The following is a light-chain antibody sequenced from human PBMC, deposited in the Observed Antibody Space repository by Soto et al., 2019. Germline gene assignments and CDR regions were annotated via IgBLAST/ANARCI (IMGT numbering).Light chain of an antibody. J-gene: IGKJ4*01. Sequence: EIVMTQSPANLSVSPGERATLSCRASQSVNSNLAWYRQKPGQAPRLLISDASTRATGVPARFSGSGSGTEFTLTISSLQSEDSGIYYCQQYNFWPPLTFGGGTKVEIK. CDR3: QQYNFWPPLT. V-gene: IGKV3-15*01. CDR2: DAS. CDR1: QSVNSN.